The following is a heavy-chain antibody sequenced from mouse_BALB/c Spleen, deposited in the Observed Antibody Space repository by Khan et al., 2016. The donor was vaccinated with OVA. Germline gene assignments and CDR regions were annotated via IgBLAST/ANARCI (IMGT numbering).Heavy chain of an antibody. Sequence: QVQLKESGPELKKPGETVKISCKASGYTFTNYGMNWVKQAPGKGLKWMGWINTNTGEPTYAEAFKGRFAFSLETSASTAYLQINNLKNEDTATYFCARGNYSGSNSWFVYWGQGTLVTVSA. CDR1: GYTFTNYG. J-gene: IGHJ3*01. D-gene: IGHD1-1*01. CDR2: INTNTGEP. CDR3: ARGNYSGSNSWFVY. V-gene: IGHV9-3*02.